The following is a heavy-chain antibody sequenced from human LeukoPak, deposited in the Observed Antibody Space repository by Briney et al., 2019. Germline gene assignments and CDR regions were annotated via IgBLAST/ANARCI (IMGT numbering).Heavy chain of an antibody. CDR1: GGSISSSNW. CDR3: ARNYGGNSYYFDY. J-gene: IGHJ4*02. D-gene: IGHD4-23*01. CDR2: IYHSGST. Sequence: SETLSLTCAVSGGSISSSNWWSWVRPPPGKGLEWIGEIYHSGSTNYNPSLKSRVTISVDKSKNQFSLKLSSVTAADTAVYYCARNYGGNSYYFDYWGQGTLVTVSS. V-gene: IGHV4-4*02.